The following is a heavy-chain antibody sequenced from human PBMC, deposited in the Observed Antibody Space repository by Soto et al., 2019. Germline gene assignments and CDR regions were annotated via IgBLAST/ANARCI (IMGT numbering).Heavy chain of an antibody. CDR1: GYTFTSYG. CDR2: ISAYNGNT. CDR3: ARDAYSGYDFRPDYYYGMDV. Sequence: ASVKVSCKASGYTFTSYGISWVRQAPGQGIELMGWISAYNGNTNYAQKLQGRVTMTTDTSTSTAYMELRSLRSDDTAVYYCARDAYSGYDFRPDYYYGMDVWGQGTTVTVSS. V-gene: IGHV1-18*01. J-gene: IGHJ6*02. D-gene: IGHD5-12*01.